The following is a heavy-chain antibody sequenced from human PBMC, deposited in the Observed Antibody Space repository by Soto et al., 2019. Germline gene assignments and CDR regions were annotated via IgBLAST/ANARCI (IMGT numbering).Heavy chain of an antibody. D-gene: IGHD3-22*01. CDR1: GGTFSSYA. J-gene: IGHJ4*02. Sequence: SVTVSCKASGGTFSSYAISWVRQAPGQGLEWMGGIIPIFGTANYAQKFRGRVTITADESTSTAYMELSSLRSEDTAVYYCAREVNYDSSGYSLNYFDYWGQGTLVTVSS. CDR3: AREVNYDSSGYSLNYFDY. V-gene: IGHV1-69*13. CDR2: IIPIFGTA.